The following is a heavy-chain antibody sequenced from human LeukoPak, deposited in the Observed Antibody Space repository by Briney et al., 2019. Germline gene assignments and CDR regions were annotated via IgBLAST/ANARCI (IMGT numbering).Heavy chain of an antibody. J-gene: IGHJ6*02. CDR1: GFTVSSNY. CDR3: ARVFGYYYYGMDV. D-gene: IGHD3-16*01. V-gene: IGHV3-53*01. CDR2: IYSGGST. Sequence: GGSLRLSCAASGFTVSSNYMSWVRQAPGKGLEWVSVIYSGGSTYYADSVKGRFTISRDNSKNTLYLQMNSLRAEDTAVYYCARVFGYYYYGMDVWGQGTTVTVSS.